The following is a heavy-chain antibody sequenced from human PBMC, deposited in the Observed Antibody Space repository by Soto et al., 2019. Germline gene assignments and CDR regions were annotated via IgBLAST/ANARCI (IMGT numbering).Heavy chain of an antibody. Sequence: GGSLRLSCAASGFTFNKFAMHWVRQPPGKGLEWVSGITGDSDGPYYADSVKGRFTISRDDSKTTLYLQMIDLRVEDTAVYFCAKESPLRHSDFDYWGHGTLVTVSS. CDR3: AKESPLRHSDFDY. J-gene: IGHJ4*01. V-gene: IGHV3-23*01. CDR2: ITGDSDGP. D-gene: IGHD3-16*01. CDR1: GFTFNKFA.